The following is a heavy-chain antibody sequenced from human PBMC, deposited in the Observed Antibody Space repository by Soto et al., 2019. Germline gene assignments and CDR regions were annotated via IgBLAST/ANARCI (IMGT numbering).Heavy chain of an antibody. V-gene: IGHV5-10-1*01. D-gene: IGHD5-18*01. CDR2: IDPSDSYT. CDR1: GYSFTSYW. J-gene: IGHJ6*02. CDR3: SILPNSYGDYYYGMDV. Sequence: PGESLKISCKGSGYSFTSYWISWVRQMPGKGQERMGRIDPSDSYTNYSPSFQGHVTISADKPISTAYLQWSRLKASDTAMYYCSILPNSYGDYYYGMDVWGQGTTGT.